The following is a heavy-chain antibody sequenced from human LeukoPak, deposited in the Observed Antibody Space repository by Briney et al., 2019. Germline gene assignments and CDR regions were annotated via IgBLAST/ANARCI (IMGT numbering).Heavy chain of an antibody. Sequence: PSETLSLTCAVSGYSISSGYYWGWIRQPAGKGLEWIGRVYTSGNTNYNPSLKSRVTISVDTSKNQFSLKLTSVTAADTAVYYCAIWGGTSDFDYWGQGILVTVSS. V-gene: IGHV4-38-2*01. CDR2: VYTSGNT. J-gene: IGHJ4*02. CDR3: AIWGGTSDFDY. CDR1: GYSISSGYY. D-gene: IGHD1-1*01.